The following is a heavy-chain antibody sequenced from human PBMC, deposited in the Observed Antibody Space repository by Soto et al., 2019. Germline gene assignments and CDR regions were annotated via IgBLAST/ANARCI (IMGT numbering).Heavy chain of an antibody. CDR2: ISYDGSNQ. CDR1: GFTFSSYA. D-gene: IGHD4-4*01. V-gene: IGHV3-30-3*01. J-gene: IGHJ2*01. CDR3: ARPLWRNDYNWGYFDL. Sequence: QVQLVESGGGVVQPGRSLRLSCAASGFTFSSYAMHWVRQAPGKGLEWVAVISYDGSNQYYADSVKGRFTISRDKSKNTLYLQMNSLIAEDTAVYYCARPLWRNDYNWGYFDLWGRGTLVTVSS.